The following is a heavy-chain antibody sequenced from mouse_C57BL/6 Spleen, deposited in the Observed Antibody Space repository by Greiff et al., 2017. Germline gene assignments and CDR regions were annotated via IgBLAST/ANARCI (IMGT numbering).Heavy chain of an antibody. V-gene: IGHV5-12*01. Sequence: EVQLVESGGGLVQPGGSLKLSCAASGFTFSDYYMYWVRQTPEQRLEWVAYISNGGGSTYYPDTVKGRFTISRDNAKNTLYLQMSRLKSEDTAMYYCARGYEDYFAYWGQGTTLTVSS. D-gene: IGHD1-2*01. CDR1: GFTFSDYY. CDR3: ARGYEDYFAY. J-gene: IGHJ2*01. CDR2: ISNGGGST.